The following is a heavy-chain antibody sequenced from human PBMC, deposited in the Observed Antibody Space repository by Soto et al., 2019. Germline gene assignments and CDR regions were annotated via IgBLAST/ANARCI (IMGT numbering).Heavy chain of an antibody. CDR2: IYWSDDK. CDR3: ARLVVAGITYYVDS. D-gene: IGHD2-15*01. J-gene: IGHJ4*02. V-gene: IGHV2-5*01. Sequence: QITLKESGPTLVKPTQTLTLTCTFSGFSLSSSGVGVGWIRQPPGKALERLTFIYWSDDKIYSPALKSRLTITNDTSKNPVVLTLTNIHPVDTATDYSARLVVAGITYYVDSWGQGTLLPVSS. CDR1: GFSLSSSGVG.